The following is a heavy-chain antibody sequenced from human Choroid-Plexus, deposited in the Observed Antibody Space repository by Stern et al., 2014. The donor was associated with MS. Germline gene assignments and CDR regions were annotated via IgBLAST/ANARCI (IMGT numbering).Heavy chain of an antibody. CDR2: VSYDGSNK. CDR1: GFTFGRCA. CDR3: AKDRQYLTYFFDH. V-gene: IGHV3-30*18. D-gene: IGHD2/OR15-2a*01. J-gene: IGHJ5*02. Sequence: QVQLVESGGGVVQPGRPLRLSCVASGFTFGRCAMHWVRQAPGQGLEWVAGVSYDGSNKYYAVSVKGRSTISRANSQNTLYMQMSSLRPEDTAVYYCAKDRQYLTYFFDHWGQGSLVTVSS.